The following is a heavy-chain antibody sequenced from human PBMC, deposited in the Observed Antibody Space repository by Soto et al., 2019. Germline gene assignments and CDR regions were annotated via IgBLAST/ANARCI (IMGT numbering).Heavy chain of an antibody. D-gene: IGHD3-16*01. Sequence: QVQLQESGPGLVKPSETLSLTCTVSGGSISTYYWSWIRQPPGKGLEWIGFIYYTGSTNYNPSLKGRVTLSLDTSKNQFSLKLSSVTAADTAVYYCARASSCAYDSCAFDPWGQGTLVTVSS. J-gene: IGHJ5*02. CDR3: ARASSCAYDSCAFDP. CDR1: GGSISTYY. V-gene: IGHV4-59*01. CDR2: IYYTGST.